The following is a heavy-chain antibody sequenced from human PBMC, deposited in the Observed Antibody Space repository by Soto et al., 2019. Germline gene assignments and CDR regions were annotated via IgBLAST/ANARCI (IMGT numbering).Heavy chain of an antibody. CDR3: ARAVTMIGNDFDY. CDR1: GGSISSGGYY. CDR2: IYYSGST. V-gene: IGHV4-31*03. Sequence: SETLSLTCTVSGGSISSGGYYWSWIRQHPGKGLEWIGYIYYSGSTYYNPSLKSRVTISVDTSKNQFSLKLSSVTAADTAVYYCARAVTMIGNDFDYWGQGTLVTVSS. J-gene: IGHJ4*02. D-gene: IGHD3-22*01.